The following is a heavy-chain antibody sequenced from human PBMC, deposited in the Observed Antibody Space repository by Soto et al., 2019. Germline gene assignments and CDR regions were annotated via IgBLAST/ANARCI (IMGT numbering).Heavy chain of an antibody. V-gene: IGHV3-33*01. J-gene: IGHJ6*02. CDR2: IWYDGSNK. Sequence: GGSLRLSCAASGFTFSSYGVHWVRQAPGKGLEWVAVIWYDGSNKYYADPVKGRFTISRDNSKNTLYLQMNSLRAEDTAVYYCARDKCSSTSCYHIYYYYYYYGMDVWGQGTTVTVSS. CDR1: GFTFSSYG. D-gene: IGHD2-2*01. CDR3: ARDKCSSTSCYHIYYYYYYYGMDV.